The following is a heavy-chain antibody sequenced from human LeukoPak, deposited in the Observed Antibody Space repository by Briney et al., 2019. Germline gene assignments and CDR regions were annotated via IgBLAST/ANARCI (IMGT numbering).Heavy chain of an antibody. CDR3: ARDGYKPPYYMDV. J-gene: IGHJ6*03. CDR2: IYHSGST. V-gene: IGHV4-38-2*02. D-gene: IGHD5-24*01. CDR1: GYSISSGYY. Sequence: SETLSLTCTVSGYSISSGYYWGWIRQPPGKGLEWIGSIYHSGSTYYNPSLKSRVTISVDTSKNQFSLKLSSVTAADTAVYYCARDGYKPPYYMDVWGKGTTVTVSS.